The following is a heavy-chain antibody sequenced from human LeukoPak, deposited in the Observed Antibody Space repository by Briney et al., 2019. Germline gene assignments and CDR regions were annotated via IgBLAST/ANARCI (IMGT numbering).Heavy chain of an antibody. J-gene: IGHJ4*02. D-gene: IGHD2-2*01. CDR1: GFTFSSYS. V-gene: IGHV3-48*01. Sequence: PGGSLRLSCAASGFTFSSYSMNWVRQAPGKGLEWVSYISSTSSTIFYADSVKGRFTISRDSARNSLYLQMNSLRADDTAVYYCARARYCSSTSCYAFDSWGQGTLVTVSS. CDR3: ARARYCSSTSCYAFDS. CDR2: ISSTSSTI.